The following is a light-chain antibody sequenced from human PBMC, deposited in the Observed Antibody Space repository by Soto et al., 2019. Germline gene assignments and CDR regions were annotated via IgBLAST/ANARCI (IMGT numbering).Light chain of an antibody. CDR1: QDMSNY. J-gene: IGKJ3*01. Sequence: DIQMTPSPSSLSASVGDRVTITCQASQDMSNYLNWYQQKPGKAPKLLIYYAANLVTGVPERFSGSVSGTEITFTISSMHPYYIATYYCQHYNNLLFTFGPGTKVDIK. CDR2: YAA. CDR3: QHYNNLLFT. V-gene: IGKV1-33*01.